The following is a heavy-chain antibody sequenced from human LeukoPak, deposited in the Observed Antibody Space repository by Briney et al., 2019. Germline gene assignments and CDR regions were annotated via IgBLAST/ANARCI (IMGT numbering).Heavy chain of an antibody. CDR3: ASLEGGPTDGR. CDR1: GFPVRSRY. Sequence: QPGGSLTLSCGVSGFPVRSRYMTWVRQAPGKGLECVSVIYSGGTTYYIDSVKDRFTISRDNSKSTMYLEMNNLRVEDTAVYYCASLEGGPTDGRWGQGTLVTVSS. J-gene: IGHJ4*03. V-gene: IGHV3-53*01. CDR2: IYSGGTT. D-gene: IGHD1-26*01.